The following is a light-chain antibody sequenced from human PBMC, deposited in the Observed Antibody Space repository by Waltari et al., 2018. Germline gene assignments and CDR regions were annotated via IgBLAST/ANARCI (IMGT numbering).Light chain of an antibody. CDR2: DAS. V-gene: IGKV1-33*01. CDR3: QQYDDLPPFT. CDR1: QDISVF. J-gene: IGKJ3*01. Sequence: DIQMTQSPSSLSASLGDRVTITCQASQDISVFLNWYQQKPGEAPNLLIYDASILQAGVPSRFSGGGSRTDFTLTISSLQPEDVATYYCQQYDDLPPFTFGPGTKVDLK.